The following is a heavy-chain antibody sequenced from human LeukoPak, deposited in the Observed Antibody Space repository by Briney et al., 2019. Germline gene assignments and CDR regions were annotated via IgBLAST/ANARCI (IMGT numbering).Heavy chain of an antibody. V-gene: IGHV3-21*01. CDR1: GFTFSSYS. CDR2: ISSTSSYI. J-gene: IGHJ6*03. CDR3: ARVTPETNYYDSSGYDNYYYYYYMDV. Sequence: GGSLRLSCAASGFTFSSYSLNWVRQAPGKGLEWVSSISSTSSYIYYADSVKGRFTISRDNAKNSLYLQMNSLRAEDTAVYYCARVTPETNYYDSSGYDNYYYYYYMDVWGKGTTVTISS. D-gene: IGHD3-22*01.